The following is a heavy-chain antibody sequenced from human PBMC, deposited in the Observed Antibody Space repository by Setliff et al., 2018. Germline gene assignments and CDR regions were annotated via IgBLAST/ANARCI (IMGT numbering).Heavy chain of an antibody. CDR1: GGSFSGYY. J-gene: IGHJ4*02. Sequence: SETLSLTCAVYGGSFSGYYWSWIRQPPGKGLAWIGEINHSGSTNYNPSLKSRVTISVDQPKNQFSLKLSSVTAADTAVYYCARAGGGYYGSGSYWSRGVFDYWGQGTLVTVSS. CDR3: ARAGGGYYGSGSYWSRGVFDY. V-gene: IGHV4-34*01. D-gene: IGHD3-10*01. CDR2: INHSGST.